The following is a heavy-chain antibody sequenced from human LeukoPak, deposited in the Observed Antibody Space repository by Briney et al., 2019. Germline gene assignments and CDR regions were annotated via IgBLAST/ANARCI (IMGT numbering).Heavy chain of an antibody. CDR3: ATYWRYFDWLLSDI. CDR1: GFTFSDYW. V-gene: IGHV3-7*05. D-gene: IGHD3-9*01. Sequence: GGSLRLSCEASGFTFSDYWMNWVRQAPGKGLELVANIKQDGSENYYVDSVKGRFTISRDNAKNSVYLQMNILRAEDTAVYYCATYWRYFDWLLSDIWGLGTMVTVSS. J-gene: IGHJ3*02. CDR2: IKQDGSEN.